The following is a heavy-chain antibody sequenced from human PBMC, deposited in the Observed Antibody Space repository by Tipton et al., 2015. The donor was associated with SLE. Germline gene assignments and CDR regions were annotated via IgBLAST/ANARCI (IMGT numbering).Heavy chain of an antibody. V-gene: IGHV4-34*01. CDR3: ATTGGLDAFDI. J-gene: IGHJ3*02. Sequence: TLSLTCAVYGGSFSGYYWGWIRQPPGKGLEWIGEINHSGSTNYNPSLKSRVTISVDTSKNQFSLKLSSVTAADTAVYYCATTGGLDAFDIWGQGTMVTVSS. D-gene: IGHD7-27*01. CDR1: GGSFSGYY. CDR2: INHSGST.